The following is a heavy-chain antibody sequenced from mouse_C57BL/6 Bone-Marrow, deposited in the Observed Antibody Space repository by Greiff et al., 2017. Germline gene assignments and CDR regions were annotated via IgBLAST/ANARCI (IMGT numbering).Heavy chain of an antibody. D-gene: IGHD1-1*01. J-gene: IGHJ1*03. CDR3: ASITTVGAPDFEG. CDR1: GYAFSSYW. CDR2: IYPGDGDT. V-gene: IGHV1-80*01. Sequence: QVQLKESGAELVKPGASVKISCKASGYAFSSYWMNWVKQRPGKGLEWIGQIYPGDGDTNYNGKFKGKATLTADKSSSTAYMQLSSLTSEDSAVYFCASITTVGAPDFEGWGTGTTVTVSS.